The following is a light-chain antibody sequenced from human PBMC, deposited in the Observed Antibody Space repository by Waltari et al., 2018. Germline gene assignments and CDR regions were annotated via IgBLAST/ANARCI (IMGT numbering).Light chain of an antibody. CDR2: DAS. Sequence: EIVLTQSPATLSLSPGERATLSCRASQSVSSYLAWYQQKPGQAPRLLIDDASNRATGIPARFRGSGSGTDFTLTISSLEPEDFAVYYCQQRSNFLTFGGGTKVEIK. CDR1: QSVSSY. J-gene: IGKJ4*01. CDR3: QQRSNFLT. V-gene: IGKV3-11*01.